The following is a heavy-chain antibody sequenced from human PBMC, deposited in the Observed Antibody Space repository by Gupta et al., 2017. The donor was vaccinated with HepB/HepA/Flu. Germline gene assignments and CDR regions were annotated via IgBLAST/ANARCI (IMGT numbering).Heavy chain of an antibody. CDR2: INHSGST. D-gene: IGHD3-3*01. Sequence: QVQLQQWGAGLLKPSETLSLTCAVYGGSFSGYYWSWIRQPPGKGLEWIGEINHSGSTNYKPSLKSRVTISVDTSKNQFSLKLSSVTAAETAVYYCARGRAYYDVGSGPSTHWFDPWGQGTLVTVYS. CDR3: ARGRAYYDVGSGPSTHWFDP. J-gene: IGHJ5*02. CDR1: GGSFSGYY. V-gene: IGHV4-34*01.